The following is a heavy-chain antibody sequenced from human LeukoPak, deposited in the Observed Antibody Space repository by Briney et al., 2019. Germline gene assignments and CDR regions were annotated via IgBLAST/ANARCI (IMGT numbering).Heavy chain of an antibody. CDR1: GFTFSTYW. Sequence: QAGGSLRLSCADSGFTFSTYWMTWVRQAPGKGLEWVANMNDDGKEKKYVDSVKGRFTISRDNAKNSLFLQMSSLRGEDTAVYYCARDPAYRALDFWGQGTPVIVSS. J-gene: IGHJ4*02. CDR3: ARDPAYRALDF. V-gene: IGHV3-7*01. CDR2: MNDDGKEK. D-gene: IGHD4-11*01.